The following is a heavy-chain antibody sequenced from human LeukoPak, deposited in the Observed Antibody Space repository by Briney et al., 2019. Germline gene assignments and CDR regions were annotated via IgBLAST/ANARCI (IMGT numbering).Heavy chain of an antibody. CDR1: GGSIISINW. Sequence: SETLSLTCAVSGGSIISINWWDWFRQPPGKGLEWIGEIHESGNINYNPSLRSRVTMSMDKSKNQFSLKLNFMTAADTAVYYCLYGDNSGDRVYWGQGILVTVSS. D-gene: IGHD4-23*01. J-gene: IGHJ4*02. V-gene: IGHV4-4*02. CDR2: IHESGNI. CDR3: LYGDNSGDRVY.